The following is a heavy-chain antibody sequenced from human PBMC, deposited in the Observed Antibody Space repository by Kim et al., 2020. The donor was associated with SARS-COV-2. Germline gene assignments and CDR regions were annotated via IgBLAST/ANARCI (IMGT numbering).Heavy chain of an antibody. J-gene: IGHJ4*02. Sequence: SETLSLTCTVSDGSINTYTYYWAWIRQPAGKGLEWIGSIYDTGSAFYNPSLKSRVTMSVDTSKNQFSLKMNSVSGADTGIYYCARINRVAGRREADYWGQGILVAVSS. CDR3: ARINRVAGRREADY. CDR1: DGSINTYTYY. CDR2: IYDTGSA. V-gene: IGHV4-39*01.